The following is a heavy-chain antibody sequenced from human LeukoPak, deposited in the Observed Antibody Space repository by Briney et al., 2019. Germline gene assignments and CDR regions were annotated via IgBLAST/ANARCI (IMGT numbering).Heavy chain of an antibody. CDR2: IYYSGST. J-gene: IGHJ6*02. D-gene: IGHD4-17*01. CDR1: GGSISSSSYY. CDR3: ARLASTVTTRFQYYYYYGMDV. V-gene: IGHV4-39*01. Sequence: PSETLSLTCTVSGGSISSSSYYWGWIRHPPGKGLEWIGSIYYSGSTHYNPSLKSRVTISVDTSKNQFSLKLSSVTAADTAVYYCARLASTVTTRFQYYYYYGMDVWGQGTTVTVSS.